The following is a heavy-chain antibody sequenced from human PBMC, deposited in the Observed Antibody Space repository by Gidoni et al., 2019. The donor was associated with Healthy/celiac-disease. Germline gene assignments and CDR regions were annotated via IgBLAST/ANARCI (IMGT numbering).Heavy chain of an antibody. V-gene: IGHV3-43*01. CDR3: AKESIAARRWGPWRAYYYYGMDV. D-gene: IGHD6-6*01. CDR2: ISWDGVST. J-gene: IGHJ6*02. CDR1: VFSLAVYT. Sequence: EVQLVESGAVGLQRGGSLSLTFEASVFSLAVYTMHWSVPAPGKGVEWVSLISWDGVSTYYAYSVKGRFTISRDNSKNSLYLQMNSLRTEDTALYYCAKESIAARRWGPWRAYYYYGMDVWGQGTTVTVSS.